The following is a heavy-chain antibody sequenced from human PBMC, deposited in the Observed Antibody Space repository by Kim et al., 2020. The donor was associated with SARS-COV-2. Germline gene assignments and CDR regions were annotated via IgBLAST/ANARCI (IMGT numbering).Heavy chain of an antibody. CDR3: PRAGAREFY. CDR2: ISSSSSTI. J-gene: IGHJ4*02. V-gene: IGHV3-48*02. Sequence: GGSLRLSSAVSGFTFSSYSMNWVRQAPGKGLGGVSYISSSSSTIHYADYVKGRFTNSRDNAKNSLYLQMNSLRDEDTAVYYCPRAGAREFYWGQETLFTVSS. CDR1: GFTFSSYS. D-gene: IGHD3-10*01.